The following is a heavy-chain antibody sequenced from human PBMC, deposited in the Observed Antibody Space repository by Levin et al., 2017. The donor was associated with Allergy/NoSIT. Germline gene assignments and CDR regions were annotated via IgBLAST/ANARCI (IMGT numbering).Heavy chain of an antibody. CDR2: LNPNSGKT. J-gene: IGHJ4*02. D-gene: IGHD3-9*01. CDR1: GYNFNIYD. CDR3: ARVSYDILTE. V-gene: IGHV1-8*01. Sequence: ASVKVSCKASGYNFNIYDIHWLRQATGQGPEWMGWLNPNSGKTGYAQKFQGRVTMTRNTPTGTAYMELSSLRSEDTAVYYCARVSYDILTEWGQGTLDTVAS.